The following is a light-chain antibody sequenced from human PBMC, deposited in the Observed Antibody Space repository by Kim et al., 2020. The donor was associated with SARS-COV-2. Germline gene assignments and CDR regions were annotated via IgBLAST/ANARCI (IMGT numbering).Light chain of an antibody. V-gene: IGKV1-27*01. CDR3: QKYNGAPWT. Sequence: AYVGDRVTITGRASQGISSNVAWDQQKHGDVPKLLIYDASALRSGVPSRFSGRGSGTDFTLTISSLQPEDVATYYCQKYNGAPWTFGQGTKVDIK. J-gene: IGKJ1*01. CDR1: QGISSN. CDR2: DAS.